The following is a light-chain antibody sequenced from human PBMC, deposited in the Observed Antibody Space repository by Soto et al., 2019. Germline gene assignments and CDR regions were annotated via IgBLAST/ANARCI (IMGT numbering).Light chain of an antibody. CDR1: QSMSSW. J-gene: IGKJ1*01. V-gene: IGKV1-5*03. Sequence: DIQMTQSPSTLSASVGDKVTITCRASQSMSSWLAWYQQKPGKAPKLLIYKASILESGVPSRFSGSGYGTEFTLTISSLQPDDFATYYCQQYQSYSHFGQGTKVEIK. CDR3: QQYQSYSH. CDR2: KAS.